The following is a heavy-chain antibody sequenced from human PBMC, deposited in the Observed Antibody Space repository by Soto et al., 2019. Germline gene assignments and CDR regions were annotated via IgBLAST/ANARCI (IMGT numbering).Heavy chain of an antibody. CDR1: GYTFTSYG. D-gene: IGHD6-19*01. V-gene: IGHV1-18*01. Sequence: ASVKVSCKASGYTFTSYGISWVRQAPGQGLEWMGGISAYNGNTNYAPKLQGRVPRTTDTTTSTAYMERRSLASAATAVYYWSSFVVAGKIGFYYWGQGTLVTASS. CDR2: ISAYNGNT. CDR3: SSFVVAGKIGFYY. J-gene: IGHJ4*02.